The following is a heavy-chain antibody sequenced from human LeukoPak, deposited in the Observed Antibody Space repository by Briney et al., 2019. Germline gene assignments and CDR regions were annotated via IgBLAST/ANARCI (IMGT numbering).Heavy chain of an antibody. CDR1: GFTFSSYW. V-gene: IGHV3-7*05. D-gene: IGHD2-2*01. J-gene: IGHJ4*02. Sequence: PGGSLRLSCAASGFTFSSYWMSWVRQAPGKGLEWVANIKQDGSEKYYVDSVKGRFTISRDNAKKSLYLQMNSLRAEDTAVYYCARDQRYCSSSSCPWEPFDYWGQGTLVTVSS. CDR3: ARDQRYCSSSSCPWEPFDY. CDR2: IKQDGSEK.